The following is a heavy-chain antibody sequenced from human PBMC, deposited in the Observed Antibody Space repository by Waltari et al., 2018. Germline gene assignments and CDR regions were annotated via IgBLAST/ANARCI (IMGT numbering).Heavy chain of an antibody. V-gene: IGHV4-31*03. CDR1: GGSISSGGYY. Sequence: QVQLQESGPGLVKPSQTLSLTCTVSGGSISSGGYYWSWLRQHPGKGLEWIGYIYHSGSTYYNPSLKSRVTISVDRSKNQFSLKLSSVTAADTAVYYCARVVVVAAKSPDYWGQGTLVTVSS. CDR3: ARVVVVAAKSPDY. D-gene: IGHD2-15*01. J-gene: IGHJ4*02. CDR2: IYHSGST.